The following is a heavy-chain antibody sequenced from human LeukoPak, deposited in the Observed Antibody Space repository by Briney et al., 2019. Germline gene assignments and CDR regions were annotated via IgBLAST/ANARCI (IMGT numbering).Heavy chain of an antibody. D-gene: IGHD3-22*01. CDR3: ARARVVVVTPTYYFDY. CDR1: GGTFSSYA. Sequence: SVKVSCKASGGTFSSYAISWVRQAPGQGLEWMGGIIPIFGTANYAQKFQGRVTITADESTSTAYMELSSLRSEDTAVYYCARARVVVVTPTYYFDYWGQGTLVTVSS. CDR2: IIPIFGTA. J-gene: IGHJ4*02. V-gene: IGHV1-69*13.